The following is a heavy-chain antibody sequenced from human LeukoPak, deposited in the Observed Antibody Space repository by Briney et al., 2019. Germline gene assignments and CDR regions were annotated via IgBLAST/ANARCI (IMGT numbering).Heavy chain of an antibody. CDR3: ARESRDYDGSGYYHDY. D-gene: IGHD3-22*01. CDR1: GGSISSGGYS. J-gene: IGHJ4*02. CDR2: IFTTGST. Sequence: PSQTLSLTCAVSGGSISSGGYSWSWIRQPAGKGLEWIGRIFTTGSTDYNPSLKSRVTMSVDTSKNQFSLKLTSVTAADTAVYYCARESRDYDGSGYYHDYWGQGTLVTVSS. V-gene: IGHV4-61*02.